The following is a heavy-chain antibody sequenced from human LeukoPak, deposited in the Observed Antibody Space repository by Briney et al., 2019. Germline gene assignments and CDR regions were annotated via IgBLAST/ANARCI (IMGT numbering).Heavy chain of an antibody. V-gene: IGHV3-30*04. CDR1: GFTFSSYA. CDR2: ISYDGSNK. J-gene: IGHJ4*02. Sequence: PGRSLRLSCAASGFTFSSYAMHWVRQAPGKGLEWVAVISYDGSNKYYADSVKGRFTISRDNSKNTLYLQMNSLRAEDTAVYYCAKDRRLGELSLFGYFDYWGQGTLVTVSS. D-gene: IGHD3-16*02. CDR3: AKDRRLGELSLFGYFDY.